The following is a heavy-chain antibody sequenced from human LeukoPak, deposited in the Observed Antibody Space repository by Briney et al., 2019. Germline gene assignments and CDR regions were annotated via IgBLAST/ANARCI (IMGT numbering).Heavy chain of an antibody. CDR2: ISSSSSYI. J-gene: IGHJ4*02. CDR1: GFTFSSNS. D-gene: IGHD6-19*01. CDR3: ARVRGGGWYDY. Sequence: GGSLRLSCAASGFTFSSNSMNWVRQAPGKGLEWVSSISSSSSYIYYADSVKGRFTISRDNAKNSLYLQMNSLRAEDTAVYYCARVRGGGWYDYWGQGTLVTVSS. V-gene: IGHV3-21*01.